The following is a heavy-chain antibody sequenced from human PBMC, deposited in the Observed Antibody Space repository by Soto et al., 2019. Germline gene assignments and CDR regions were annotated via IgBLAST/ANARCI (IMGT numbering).Heavy chain of an antibody. CDR2: ISTTSSYM. D-gene: IGHD3-3*01. CDR3: ARVCLTSMDV. J-gene: IGHJ6*02. Sequence: EVQLVESGGGLVKPGGSLRLSCATSGFTFTTYSMNWVRQAPGKGLEWVSYISTTSSYMYYADSVKGRFTISRDSAKNSLYLQMNSLRADDTAVYYCARVCLTSMDVWGQGTTVTVSS. CDR1: GFTFTTYS. V-gene: IGHV3-21*01.